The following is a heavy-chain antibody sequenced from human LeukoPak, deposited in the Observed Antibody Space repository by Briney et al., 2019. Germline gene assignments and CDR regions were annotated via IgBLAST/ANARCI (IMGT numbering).Heavy chain of an antibody. J-gene: IGHJ4*02. D-gene: IGHD3-3*01. V-gene: IGHV1-2*04. Sequence: ASVKVSCKASGYTFIDYYMHWVRQAPGQGLEWMGWINPNTGGTNYAQKFQGWVTLTRDTSISVAYMDLSRLTSDDTAVYYCARAPAGGPLRVFDYWGQGTLVTVSS. CDR3: ARAPAGGPLRVFDY. CDR2: INPNTGGT. CDR1: GYTFIDYY.